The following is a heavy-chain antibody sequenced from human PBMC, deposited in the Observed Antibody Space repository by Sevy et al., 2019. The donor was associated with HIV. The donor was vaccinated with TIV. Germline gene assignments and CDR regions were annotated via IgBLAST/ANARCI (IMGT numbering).Heavy chain of an antibody. D-gene: IGHD3-3*01. CDR1: GFTFSSYS. CDR3: ARASPYYDFWSGYYSEMGYFDY. J-gene: IGHJ4*02. CDR2: ISSSSSYI. Sequence: GGSLRLSCAASGFTFSSYSMNWVRQAPGKGLEWVSSISSSSSYIYYADSVKGRFTISRDNAKNSLYLQMNSLRAEDTAVYYCARASPYYDFWSGYYSEMGYFDYWGQGTLVTVSS. V-gene: IGHV3-21*01.